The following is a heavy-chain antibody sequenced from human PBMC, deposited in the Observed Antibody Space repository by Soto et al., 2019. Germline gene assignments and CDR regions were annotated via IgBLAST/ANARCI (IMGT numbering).Heavy chain of an antibody. J-gene: IGHJ6*03. D-gene: IGHD2-2*01. CDR2: VDGSGGDT. V-gene: IGHV3-23*01. CDR1: GFTLSSHA. CDR3: GLRYCSRTTCPPLNSYFDMDV. Sequence: GGSLRLSCAASGFTLSSHAMGWLRQAPGTGPEWVAFVDGSGGDTSYADSVKGRFAIPRDNSKNSLYLQMSSLRTEDTAIYYCGLRYCSRTTCPPLNSYFDMDVWGKGTTVTVCS.